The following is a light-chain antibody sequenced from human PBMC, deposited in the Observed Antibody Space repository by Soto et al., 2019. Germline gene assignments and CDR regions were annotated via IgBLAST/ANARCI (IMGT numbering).Light chain of an antibody. CDR1: QSVRSN. CDR2: GAS. J-gene: IGKJ1*01. CDR3: QQYGSSPTT. Sequence: EKVMTQSPATLSMSPGERATLSCRASQSVRSNLAWYHQKPGQAPRLLIYGASSRATGIPDRFSGSGSGTDFTLTISRLEPEDFAVYYCQQYGSSPTTFGQGTKVDIK. V-gene: IGKV3-20*01.